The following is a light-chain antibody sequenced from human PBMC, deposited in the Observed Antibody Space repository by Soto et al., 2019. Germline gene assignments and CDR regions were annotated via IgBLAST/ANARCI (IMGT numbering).Light chain of an antibody. Sequence: EIVLTQSPATLSLSSGERATLSCRASQSVSSYLAWYQQKPGQAPRLLIYDASNRATGIPARFSGSGSGTDFTLTISSLEPEDFAVYSCQERSNWTNFGRGTRREI. J-gene: IGKJ5*01. CDR1: QSVSSY. CDR2: DAS. V-gene: IGKV3-11*01. CDR3: QERSNWTN.